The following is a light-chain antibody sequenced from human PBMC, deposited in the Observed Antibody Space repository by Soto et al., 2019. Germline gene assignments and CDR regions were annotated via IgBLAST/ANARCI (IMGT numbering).Light chain of an antibody. CDR1: QSIGTY. J-gene: IGKJ1*01. CDR3: QQRSDWTRT. Sequence: EIVFTQSPVTLSLSPGERATLSCRASQSIGTYLAWYQQKPDQAPRLLIYHASNRATGIPARFSGSGSGTDFTLTISRLEPEDFAVYYCQQRSDWTRTFGQGTKVEVK. CDR2: HAS. V-gene: IGKV3-11*01.